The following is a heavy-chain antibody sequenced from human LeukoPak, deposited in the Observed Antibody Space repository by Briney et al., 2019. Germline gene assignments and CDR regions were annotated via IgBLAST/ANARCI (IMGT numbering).Heavy chain of an antibody. Sequence: GASVKVSCKASGYTFTSYDINWVRQATGQGLEWMGWMNPNSGNTGYAQKFQGRVTITRNTSISTAYMELSSLRSEDTAVYYCARFPDCSGGSCVDYWGQGTLVTVSS. J-gene: IGHJ4*02. V-gene: IGHV1-8*03. CDR2: MNPNSGNT. D-gene: IGHD2-15*01. CDR1: GYTFTSYD. CDR3: ARFPDCSGGSCVDY.